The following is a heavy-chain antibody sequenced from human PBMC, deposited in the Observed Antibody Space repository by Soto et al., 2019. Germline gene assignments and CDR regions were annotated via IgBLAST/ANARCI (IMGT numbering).Heavy chain of an antibody. Sequence: QVQLVQSGTEVKEPGASVKVSCKASGYTFSTFGINWVRQAPGQGLEWMGWISAHHGGTNYPQSFQGRVTMTTETSTNTAYMELRGLRSDDTAVYYCTRDDGGYSDNWFLPQDYHYGLDVWGQGTTVTVSS. J-gene: IGHJ6*02. CDR1: GYTFSTFG. CDR2: ISAHHGGT. V-gene: IGHV1-18*01. D-gene: IGHD5-12*01. CDR3: TRDDGGYSDNWFLPQDYHYGLDV.